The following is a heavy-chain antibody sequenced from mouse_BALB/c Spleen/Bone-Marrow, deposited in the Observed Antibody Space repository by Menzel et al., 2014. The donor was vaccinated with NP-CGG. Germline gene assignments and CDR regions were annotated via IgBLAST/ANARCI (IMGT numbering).Heavy chain of an antibody. J-gene: IGHJ1*01. V-gene: IGHV7-3*02. Sequence: EVKLMESGGGLVQPGGSLRLSCATSRVTFTDYYMSWVRQPPGKALEWLGFIRNKANGHTTEYSASVKDRFTISRDNSQSILYLQMNTLRAEDSATYYCARDINDGYYWYFDVWGAGTTVTVSS. CDR3: ARDINDGYYWYFDV. CDR2: IRNKANGHTT. CDR1: RVTFTDYY. D-gene: IGHD2-3*01.